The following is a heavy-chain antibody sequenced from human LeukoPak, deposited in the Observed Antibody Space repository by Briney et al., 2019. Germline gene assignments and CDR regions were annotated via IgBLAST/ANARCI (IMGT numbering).Heavy chain of an antibody. CDR3: AKIMGSGSYIDY. CDR1: GYRFSSYW. CDR2: IYPGDSDA. D-gene: IGHD3-10*01. Sequence: GASLQISCKGSGYRFSSYWIGWVRQLPGKGLEWMGIIYPGDSDARYGPSFQGQVTISADKSISTAYLQWSSLKASDTAMYYCAKIMGSGSYIDYWGQGTLVTVSS. V-gene: IGHV5-51*01. J-gene: IGHJ4*02.